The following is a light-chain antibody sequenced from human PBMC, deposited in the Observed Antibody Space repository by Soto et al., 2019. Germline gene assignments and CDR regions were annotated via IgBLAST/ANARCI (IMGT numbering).Light chain of an antibody. Sequence: QSVLTQPASVSGSPGQSITISCIGTSSDIGTYTRVSWYQQPPGTAPKLIIYEVNNRPSGVPDRFSVSKSGNTASLIISGLQAEDEADYYCNSFTTSNTYVFGTGTKLTVL. J-gene: IGLJ1*01. CDR1: SSDIGTYTR. CDR2: EVN. V-gene: IGLV2-18*02. CDR3: NSFTTSNTYV.